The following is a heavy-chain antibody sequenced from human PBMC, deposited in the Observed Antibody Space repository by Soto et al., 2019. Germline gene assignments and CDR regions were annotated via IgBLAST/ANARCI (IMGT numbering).Heavy chain of an antibody. V-gene: IGHV3-30*03. D-gene: IGHD5-18*01. J-gene: IGHJ4*02. CDR2: ISYDGGLQ. CDR3: VSDRGYGHASVPYS. Sequence: AQLVESGGGVVQPGRSLSLSCAASGFTFSSYGMHWVRQSPGTGLAWVAVISYDGGLQHYADSVKGRFTISRDNSKNMVLLQMNSLRAEDTAVYYCVSDRGYGHASVPYSWGQGTLVSVSS. CDR1: GFTFSSYG.